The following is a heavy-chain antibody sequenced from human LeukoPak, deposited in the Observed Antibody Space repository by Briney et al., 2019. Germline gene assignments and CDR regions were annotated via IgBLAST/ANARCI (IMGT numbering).Heavy chain of an antibody. CDR1: GFTFSSQN. D-gene: IGHD6-19*01. CDR3: VKNGWLDY. V-gene: IGHV3-21*01. CDR2: ISTSGDST. Sequence: PGGSLRLSCAASGFTFSSQNMNWARQAPGKGLEWVAYISTSGDSTKYADSVEGRFTISRDNVENSLYLLMNSLRVDDTAVYYWVKNGWLDYWGQGIVVTVSS. J-gene: IGHJ4*02.